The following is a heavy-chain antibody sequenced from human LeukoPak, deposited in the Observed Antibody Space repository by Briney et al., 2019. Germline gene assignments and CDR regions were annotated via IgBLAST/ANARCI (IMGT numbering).Heavy chain of an antibody. CDR3: ARHAGSLGSGWYYFDY. J-gene: IGHJ4*02. CDR2: IYHSGST. CDR1: GGSISSSNW. V-gene: IGHV4-4*02. Sequence: SGTLSLTCAVSGGSISSSNWWSWVRQPPGKGLEWIGEIYHSGSTNYNPSLKSRVTISVDTSKNQFSLKLSFVTAADTAVYYCARHAGSLGSGWYYFDYWGQGTLVTVSS. D-gene: IGHD6-19*01.